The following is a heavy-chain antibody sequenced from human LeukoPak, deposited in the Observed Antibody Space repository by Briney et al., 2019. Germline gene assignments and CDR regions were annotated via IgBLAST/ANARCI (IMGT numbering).Heavy chain of an antibody. CDR2: IYYSGST. CDR1: GGSISSYY. V-gene: IGHV4-59*08. Sequence: SETLSLTCTVSGGSISSYYWSWIRQPPGKGLEWIGYIYYSGSTNYNPSLKSRVTISVDTSKNQFSLKLSSVTAADTAVYYCARHGGVAVAPVDYWGQGTLVTVSS. J-gene: IGHJ4*02. D-gene: IGHD6-19*01. CDR3: ARHGGVAVAPVDY.